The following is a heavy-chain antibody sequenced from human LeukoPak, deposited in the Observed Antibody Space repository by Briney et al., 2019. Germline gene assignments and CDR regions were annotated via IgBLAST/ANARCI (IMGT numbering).Heavy chain of an antibody. CDR2: IYYSGST. J-gene: IGHJ4*02. Sequence: NPSETLSLTCAVYGGSFSGYYWSWIRQPPGKGLEWIGYIYYSGSTNYNPSLKSRVTISVDTSKNQFSLKLSSVTAADTAVYYCARPNSSGWFDYWGQGTLVTVSS. CDR3: ARPNSSGWFDY. CDR1: GGSFSGYY. D-gene: IGHD6-19*01. V-gene: IGHV4-59*08.